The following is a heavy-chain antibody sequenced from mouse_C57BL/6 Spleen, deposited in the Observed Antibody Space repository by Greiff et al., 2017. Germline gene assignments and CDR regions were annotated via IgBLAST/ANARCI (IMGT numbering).Heavy chain of an antibody. CDR1: GYSFPGYY. J-gene: IGHJ2*01. V-gene: IGHV1-42*01. CDR3: ARGPLTGSGDYLDY. Sequence: VQLQQSGPELVKPGASVKISCKASGYSFPGYYMNWVKQSPEKSLAWIGEINPSTGGTTYNQKFKDKATLTVDKSSSTASMQLKSLTSEDSAVYYCARGPLTGSGDYLDYWGQGTTLTVSS. CDR2: INPSTGGT. D-gene: IGHD1-1*01.